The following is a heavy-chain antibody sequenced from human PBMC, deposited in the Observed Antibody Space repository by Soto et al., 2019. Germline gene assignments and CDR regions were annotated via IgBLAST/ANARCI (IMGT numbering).Heavy chain of an antibody. J-gene: IGHJ4*02. CDR1: GFTFSDYF. CDR3: VRAGHDGSYFDY. V-gene: IGHV3-11*06. D-gene: IGHD3-10*01. CDR2: IRSSDRFT. Sequence: PGGSLRLSCAVSGFTFSDYFMTWIRQAPGKGLEWVSYIRSSDRFTNHADSVKGRFTISRDNANNSLSLEMNDLRAEDTAVYFCVRAGHDGSYFDYWGQGTLVTVSS.